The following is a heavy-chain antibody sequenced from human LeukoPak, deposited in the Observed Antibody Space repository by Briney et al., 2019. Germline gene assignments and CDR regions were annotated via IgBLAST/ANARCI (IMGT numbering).Heavy chain of an antibody. V-gene: IGHV3-23*01. Sequence: GGSLRLSCAASGFSFSSNAMSWVRQAPGKGLEWVSAISSTGGSAYYADSVKGRFTISRDNSKNTLYLQMNSLRAEDTAVYYCAKLRAAYYPYYFDYWGQGTLVTVSS. CDR1: GFSFSSNA. D-gene: IGHD3-9*01. CDR2: ISSTGGSA. J-gene: IGHJ4*02. CDR3: AKLRAAYYPYYFDY.